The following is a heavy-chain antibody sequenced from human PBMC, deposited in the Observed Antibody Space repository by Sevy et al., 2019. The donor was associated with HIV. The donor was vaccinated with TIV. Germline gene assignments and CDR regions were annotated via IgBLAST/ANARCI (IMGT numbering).Heavy chain of an antibody. CDR3: ARDIVVVPAAIAYYYYGMDV. D-gene: IGHD2-2*01. CDR1: GFTFSSSW. V-gene: IGHV3-7*01. J-gene: IGHJ6*02. CDR2: IKQDGSEK. Sequence: LSLTCAASGFTFSSSWMSCVRQAPGKGLEWVANIKQDGSEKYYVDSVKGRFTISRDNAKNSLYLQMNSLRAEDTAVYYCARDIVVVPAAIAYYYYGMDVWGQGTTVTVSS.